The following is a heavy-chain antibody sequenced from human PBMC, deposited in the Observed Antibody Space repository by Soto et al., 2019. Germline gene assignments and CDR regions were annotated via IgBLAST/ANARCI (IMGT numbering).Heavy chain of an antibody. Sequence: EVPLVESGGGLVQPGGSLRLSCAASGFAVSSNFMSWVRQAPGKGLEWVSVIYSGGSTYYADSVEGRFTISRDNSENTLYLQMNSLRAEDTAIYYCARATMIGLLSSWGQGTLVTVSS. CDR2: IYSGGST. CDR3: ARATMIGLLSS. V-gene: IGHV3-66*01. CDR1: GFAVSSNF. J-gene: IGHJ5*02. D-gene: IGHD3-22*01.